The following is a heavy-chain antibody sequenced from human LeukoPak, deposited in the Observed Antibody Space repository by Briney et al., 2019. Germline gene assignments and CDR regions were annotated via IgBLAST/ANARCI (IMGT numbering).Heavy chain of an antibody. J-gene: IGHJ6*02. D-gene: IGHD3-22*01. CDR1: GHTFTSYD. CDR2: RNPNSGNT. V-gene: IGHV1-8*01. Sequence: ASVKVSCKASGHTFTSYDINWVRQATGQGLEWMGWRNPNSGNTGYAQKFQGRVTMTRNTSISTAYMELSSLRSEDTAVYYCARADYYDSSGYYYAPGMDVWGQGTTVTVSS. CDR3: ARADYYDSSGYYYAPGMDV.